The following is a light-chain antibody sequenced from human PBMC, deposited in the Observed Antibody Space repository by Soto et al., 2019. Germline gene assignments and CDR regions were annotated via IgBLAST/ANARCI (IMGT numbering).Light chain of an antibody. Sequence: DIQMTQSPSTLSASVGDRVTITCRASQSISNWLAWYQQKPGKAPKLLIYDASSLESGVPSRFSGSGSGTEFTLTIRSLQRDDFATYYCQQYNSYSGTFGQGTKLEIK. CDR1: QSISNW. J-gene: IGKJ2*01. CDR2: DAS. CDR3: QQYNSYSGT. V-gene: IGKV1-5*01.